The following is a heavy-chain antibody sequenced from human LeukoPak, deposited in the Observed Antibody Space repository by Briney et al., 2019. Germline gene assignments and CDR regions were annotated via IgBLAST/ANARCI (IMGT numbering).Heavy chain of an antibody. Sequence: GGSLRLSCAASGFTFSSYGMHWVRQAPGKGLEWVAVISYDGSNKYYADSVKGRFTISRDNSKNTLYLQMNSLRAEDTAVYYCAKAEVNRRGPLWSGYYIEDWGQGTLVTVSS. CDR2: ISYDGSNK. J-gene: IGHJ4*02. V-gene: IGHV3-30*18. CDR1: GFTFSSYG. CDR3: AKAEVNRRGPLWSGYYIED. D-gene: IGHD3-3*01.